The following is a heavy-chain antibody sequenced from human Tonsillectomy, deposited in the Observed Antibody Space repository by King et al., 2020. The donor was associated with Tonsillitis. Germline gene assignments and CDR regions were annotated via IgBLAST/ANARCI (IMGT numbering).Heavy chain of an antibody. CDR3: AKGHDILTGYYNGFDY. CDR2: IYTDDNNT. Sequence: VQLVESGGGLVQPGGLLRLSCAASGFSFSSYAMSWVRQAPGKGLRWVSIIYTDDNNTYYADSVKGRFTISRDNSKNTLYLQMNNLRADDTAIYYCAKGHDILTGYYNGFDYWGQGTLVTVSS. CDR1: GFSFSSYA. J-gene: IGHJ4*02. D-gene: IGHD3-9*01. V-gene: IGHV3-23*03.